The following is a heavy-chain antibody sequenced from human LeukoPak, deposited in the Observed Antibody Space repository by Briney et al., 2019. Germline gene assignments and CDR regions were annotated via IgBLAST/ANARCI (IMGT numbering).Heavy chain of an antibody. CDR2: ISAYNGNT. D-gene: IGHD4-17*01. CDR1: GHTFTSYG. CDR3: ARDDDDYGDYVAQRFDY. Sequence: ASVKVSCKASGHTFTSYGISWVRQAPGQGLEWMGWISAYNGNTNYAQKLQGRVTMTTDTSTSTAYMELRSLRSDDTAVYYCARDDDDYGDYVAQRFDYWGQGTLVTVSS. V-gene: IGHV1-18*01. J-gene: IGHJ4*02.